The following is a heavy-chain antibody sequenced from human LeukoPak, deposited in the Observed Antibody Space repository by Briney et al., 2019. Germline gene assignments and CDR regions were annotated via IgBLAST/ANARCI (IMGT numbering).Heavy chain of an antibody. D-gene: IGHD6-19*01. CDR1: GYTFTSYG. V-gene: IGHV1-18*01. CDR3: ARVVYSSGWYKAWHTWYFDY. Sequence: ASVKVSCKASGYTFTSYGISWVRQAPGQGLEWMGWISAYNGNTNYAQKLQGRVAMTTDTSTSTAYMELRSLRSDDTAVYYCARVVYSSGWYKAWHTWYFDYWGQGTLVTVSS. CDR2: ISAYNGNT. J-gene: IGHJ4*02.